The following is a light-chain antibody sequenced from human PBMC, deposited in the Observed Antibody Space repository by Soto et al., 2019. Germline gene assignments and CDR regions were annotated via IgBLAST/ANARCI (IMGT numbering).Light chain of an antibody. CDR1: QSVSSY. Sequence: TATPSYPSFSLEKKATLSCRASQSVSSYFAWYQQKPGQAPRLLIYDASNRATGIPARFSGSGSGTDLTLTISSLDLFFNDTATTEMYT. CDR3: EMYT. V-gene: IGKV3-11*01. CDR2: DAS. J-gene: IGKJ2*01.